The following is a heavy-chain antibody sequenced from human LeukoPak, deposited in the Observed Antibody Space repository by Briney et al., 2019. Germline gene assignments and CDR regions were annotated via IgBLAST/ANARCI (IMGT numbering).Heavy chain of an antibody. D-gene: IGHD2-2*01. V-gene: IGHV4-4*07. Sequence: SETLSLTCTVSGGSTSSYYWSWIRQPAGKGLEWIGRIYTSGSTYYNPSLKSRVTISVDTSKNQFSLNLTSVTAADTAVYYCARVWGGFCRSAICSDAFDIWGQGTKVTVSS. CDR3: ARVWGGFCRSAICSDAFDI. J-gene: IGHJ3*02. CDR1: GGSTSSYY. CDR2: IYTSGST.